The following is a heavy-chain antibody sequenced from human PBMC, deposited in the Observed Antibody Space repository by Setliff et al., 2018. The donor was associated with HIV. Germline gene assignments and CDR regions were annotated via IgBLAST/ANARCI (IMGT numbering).Heavy chain of an antibody. J-gene: IGHJ6*02. D-gene: IGHD3-10*01. CDR3: ARARYIVIRGDAGMDV. V-gene: IGHV4-61*02. CDR2: IYTSGLT. Sequence: KPSETLSLTCTASGGSINSGGYYWVWIRQPALKGLEWIGRIYTSGLTNYHPSLKSRVTISVDTSKNQVSLKLSSVTASDTAVYYCARARYIVIRGDAGMDVWGPGTTVTVSS. CDR1: GGSINSGGYY.